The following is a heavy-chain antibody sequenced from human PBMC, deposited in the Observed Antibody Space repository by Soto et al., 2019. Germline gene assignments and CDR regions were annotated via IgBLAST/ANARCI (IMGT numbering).Heavy chain of an antibody. CDR1: GYTFTSYD. CDR3: ARWPDGYFYYGMDV. V-gene: IGHV1-8*01. J-gene: IGHJ6*02. Sequence: QVQLVQSGAEVKKPGASVKVSCKASGYTFTSYDINWVRQATGQGLEWMGWMNPNSGNTGYAQKFQGRVNMNRKTSISTAYMELSSLSSEDTAVYFCARWPDGYFYYGMDVWGQGTTVTVSS. CDR2: MNPNSGNT.